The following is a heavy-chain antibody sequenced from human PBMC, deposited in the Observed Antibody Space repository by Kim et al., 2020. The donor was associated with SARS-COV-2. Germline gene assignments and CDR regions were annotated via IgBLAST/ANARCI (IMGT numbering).Heavy chain of an antibody. D-gene: IGHD1-1*01. CDR2: INPNSGGT. Sequence: ASVKVSCKASGYTFTGYYMHWVRQAPGQGLEWMGWINPNSGGTNYAQKFQGRVTMTRDTSISTAYMELSRLRSDDTAVYYCVRDLYNWNDGAFDIWGQGTMVTVSS. V-gene: IGHV1-2*02. J-gene: IGHJ3*02. CDR1: GYTFTGYY. CDR3: VRDLYNWNDGAFDI.